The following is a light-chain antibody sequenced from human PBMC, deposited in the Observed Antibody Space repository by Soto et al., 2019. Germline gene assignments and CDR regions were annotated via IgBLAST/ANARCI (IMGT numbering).Light chain of an antibody. CDR2: DAS. J-gene: IGKJ1*01. Sequence: EAVLTQSPATLSLSPGERATLSCRASLSVSNYLAWYQQKPGQAPRLLIYDASNRATGIPARFSGSGSGTDFTLTISSLEPEDFALYYCQQRSNWPRTFGQGTKVDIK. V-gene: IGKV3-11*01. CDR3: QQRSNWPRT. CDR1: LSVSNY.